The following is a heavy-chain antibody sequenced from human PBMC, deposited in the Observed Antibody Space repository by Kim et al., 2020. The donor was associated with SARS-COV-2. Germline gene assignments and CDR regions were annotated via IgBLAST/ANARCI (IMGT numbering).Heavy chain of an antibody. V-gene: IGHV4-39*07. J-gene: IGHJ5*02. CDR1: GGSISSSSYY. CDR3: ARVGKTTGWLPGPKDFDP. D-gene: IGHD1-1*01. Sequence: SETLSLTCTVSGGSISSSSYYWGWIRQPPGKGLEWIGSIYYSGSTYYNPSLKSRVTISVDTSKNQFSLKLSSVTAADTAVYYCARVGKTTGWLPGPKDFDPRGQGTLVTVSS. CDR2: IYYSGST.